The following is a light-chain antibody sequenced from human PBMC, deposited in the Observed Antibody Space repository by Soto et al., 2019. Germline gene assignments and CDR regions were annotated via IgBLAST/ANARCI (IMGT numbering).Light chain of an antibody. V-gene: IGKV1-6*01. CDR1: QGIGHD. CDR3: LQDYNLWT. J-gene: IGKJ1*01. CDR2: AAS. Sequence: IQMTQSPSSLSASIGDRVTITCRASQGIGHDLGWYQQKPGKVPKLLIYAASILQSGVPSRFSGSGYGTDFSLTISSLQPEDVATYYCLQDYNLWTFGQGTKVDIK.